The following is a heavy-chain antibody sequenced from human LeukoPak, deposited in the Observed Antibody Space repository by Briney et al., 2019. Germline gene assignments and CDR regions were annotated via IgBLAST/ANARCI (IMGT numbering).Heavy chain of an antibody. CDR3: ASTGHLWFGELSSFDY. CDR1: GGSVSSYY. Sequence: SETLSLTCTVSGGSVSSYYWSWIRQPPGKGLEWIGYIYYSGSTNYNPSLKSRVTISVDTSKNQFSLKLSSVTAADTAVYYCASTGHLWFGELSSFDYWGQGTLVTVSS. D-gene: IGHD3-10*01. V-gene: IGHV4-59*02. J-gene: IGHJ4*02. CDR2: IYYSGST.